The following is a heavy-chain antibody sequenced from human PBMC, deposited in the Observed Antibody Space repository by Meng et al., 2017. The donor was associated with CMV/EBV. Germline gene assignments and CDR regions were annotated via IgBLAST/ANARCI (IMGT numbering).Heavy chain of an antibody. D-gene: IGHD2-2*01. J-gene: IGHJ5*02. CDR3: ARDLMNCSSTSCANWFDP. Sequence: GQLQEPGPGLVKPSETLSLTCTGSGGSISSYYWSWIRQPAGKELEWIGRIYTSGSTNYNPSLKSRVTMSVDTSKSQFSLKLSSVTAADTAVYYCARDLMNCSSTSCANWFDPWGQGTLVTVSS. CDR1: GGSISSYY. CDR2: IYTSGST. V-gene: IGHV4-4*07.